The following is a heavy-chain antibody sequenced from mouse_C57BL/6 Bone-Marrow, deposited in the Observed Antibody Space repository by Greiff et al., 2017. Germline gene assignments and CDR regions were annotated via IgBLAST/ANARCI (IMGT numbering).Heavy chain of an antibody. V-gene: IGHV1-69*01. D-gene: IGHD1-1*01. CDR3: ASRCY. J-gene: IGHJ2*01. Sequence: QVQLQQPGAELVMPGASVKLSCKASGYTFTSYWMHWVKQRPGQGLEWIGEIDPSDSYTNYNQKFKGKSTLTVDKSSSTADMQLSSLTSEDSAVYYCASRCYWGQGTTLTVSS. CDR1: GYTFTSYW. CDR2: IDPSDSYT.